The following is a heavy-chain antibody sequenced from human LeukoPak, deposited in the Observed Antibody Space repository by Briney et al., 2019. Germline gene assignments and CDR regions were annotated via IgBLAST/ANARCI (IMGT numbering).Heavy chain of an antibody. D-gene: IGHD5-24*01. V-gene: IGHV1-3*01. CDR2: INAGNGNT. CDR3: ARATRRDDYDAFDI. CDR1: GYTFTSYA. J-gene: IGHJ3*02. Sequence: ASVKVSCKASGYTFTSYAMHWVRQAPGQRLEWMGWINAGNGNTKYSQKFQGRVTITRDTSASTAYMELSSLRSEDTAVYYCARATRRDDYDAFDIWGQGTMVTVSS.